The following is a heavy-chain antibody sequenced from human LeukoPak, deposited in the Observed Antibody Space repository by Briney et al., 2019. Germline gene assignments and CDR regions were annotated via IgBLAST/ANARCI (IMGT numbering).Heavy chain of an antibody. CDR1: GYTFNSYG. J-gene: IGHJ6*03. CDR3: ARDGIRFLEWPYYMDV. D-gene: IGHD3-3*01. V-gene: IGHV1-18*01. CDR2: ISAYNGNI. Sequence: ASVKVSCKASGYTFNSYGISWVRQAPGQGLEWMGWISAYNGNINYAQKLQGRVTMTTDTSTSTAYMELRSLRSDDTAVYYCARDGIRFLEWPYYMDVWGKGTTVTVSS.